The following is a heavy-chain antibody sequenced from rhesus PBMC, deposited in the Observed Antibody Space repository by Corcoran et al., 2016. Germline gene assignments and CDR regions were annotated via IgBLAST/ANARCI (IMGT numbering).Heavy chain of an antibody. CDR3: ARGDSSGWHVDY. Sequence: QVQLQESGPGLWKPSETLSLTGAVPGASISSYCWRWIRQPPGKGLEWIGESNGNSGSTYYNPSLKSRVTISKDASKNQFSLKLSSVTAADTAMYYCARGDSSGWHVDYWGQGVLVTVSS. J-gene: IGHJ4*01. CDR2: SNGNSGST. CDR1: GASISSYC. V-gene: IGHV4-80*01. D-gene: IGHD6-31*01.